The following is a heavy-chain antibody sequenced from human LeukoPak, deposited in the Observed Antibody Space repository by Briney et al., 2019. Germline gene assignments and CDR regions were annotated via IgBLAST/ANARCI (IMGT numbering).Heavy chain of an antibody. D-gene: IGHD3-10*01. CDR2: ISSSSSTI. J-gene: IGHJ4*02. CDR1: GFTFSSYS. Sequence: GGSLRLSCAASGFTFSSYSMNWVRQAPGKGLEWVSYISSSSSTIYYADSVKGRFTISRDNSKNALYLQMNSLRAEDTAVYYCARVTYGSGTYGAFDYWGQGTLVTVSS. CDR3: ARVTYGSGTYGAFDY. V-gene: IGHV3-48*01.